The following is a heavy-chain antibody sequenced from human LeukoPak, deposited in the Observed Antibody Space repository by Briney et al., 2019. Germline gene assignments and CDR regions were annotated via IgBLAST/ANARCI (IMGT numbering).Heavy chain of an antibody. D-gene: IGHD2/OR15-2a*01. CDR1: GGSISSSNW. CDR2: IYHSGST. CDR3: ATYCKKNCISRNGFDI. Sequence: SGTLSLTCAVSGGSISSSNWWSWVRQPPGKGLEWIGEIYHSGSTNYNPSLKSRVTISIDTSKIQFSLKLTSVTAADTAVYYCATYCKKNCISRNGFDIWGQGTMVAVSS. V-gene: IGHV4-4*02. J-gene: IGHJ3*02.